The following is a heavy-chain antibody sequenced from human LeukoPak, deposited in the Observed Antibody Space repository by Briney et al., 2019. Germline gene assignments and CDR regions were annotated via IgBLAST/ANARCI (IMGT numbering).Heavy chain of an antibody. CDR1: EFTLITYW. V-gene: IGHV3-7*01. D-gene: IGHD3-22*01. J-gene: IGHJ4*02. CDR2: IKQDGSEK. Sequence: GGSLRLSCAASEFTLITYWMSWVRQAPGKGLEWVANIKQDGSEKYYVDSVKGRFTISRDNAKNSLYLQMNSLRAEDTAVYYCARDYDSSGYYIYWGQGTLVTVSS. CDR3: ARDYDSSGYYIY.